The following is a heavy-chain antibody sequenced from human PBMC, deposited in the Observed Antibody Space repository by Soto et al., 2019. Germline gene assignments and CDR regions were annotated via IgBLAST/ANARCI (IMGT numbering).Heavy chain of an antibody. CDR3: ARGGEVGYDIFTGINNXFDL. Sequence: PSETLSLACTVSGGSISSGDYYWSWIRQPPGKGLEWIGYIYYSGSTYYNPSLKSRVTISVDTSKNQFSLKLSSVTAADTAVYYCARGGEVGYDIFTGINNXFDLWGQRTLVTVSS. D-gene: IGHD3-9*01. V-gene: IGHV4-30-4*01. CDR1: GGSISSGDYY. J-gene: IGHJ5*02. CDR2: IYYSGST.